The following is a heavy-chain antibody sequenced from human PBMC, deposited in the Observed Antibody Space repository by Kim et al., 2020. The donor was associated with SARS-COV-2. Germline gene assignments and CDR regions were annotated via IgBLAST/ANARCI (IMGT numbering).Heavy chain of an antibody. CDR3: SRPSLGVRIL. CDR2: IKQDGSDK. D-gene: IGHD3-16*01. J-gene: IGHJ1*01. V-gene: IGHV3-7*01. CDR1: GFTFSSYW. Sequence: GGSLRLSCAASGFTFSSYWMGWVRQAPGKGLEWVANIKQDGSDKYYVDSVKVRFTISRDNTNSSLYLQMNNLSVEDTALSFCSRPSLGVRILWGQGALV.